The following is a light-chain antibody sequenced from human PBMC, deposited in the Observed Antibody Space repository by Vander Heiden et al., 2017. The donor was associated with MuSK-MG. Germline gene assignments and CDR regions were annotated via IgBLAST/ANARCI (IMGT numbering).Light chain of an antibody. CDR1: QSVSNNY. V-gene: IGKV3-20*01. Sequence: EIVLTQSPGTLSLSPGETAPLSCRASQSVSNNYLAWYQQKPGQAPRLLIYVASNRAAGIPDRFSGSGSGTDFTLIISRLEPEDSAVYYCQQYGTSQITFGQGTRLEIK. CDR2: VAS. CDR3: QQYGTSQIT. J-gene: IGKJ5*01.